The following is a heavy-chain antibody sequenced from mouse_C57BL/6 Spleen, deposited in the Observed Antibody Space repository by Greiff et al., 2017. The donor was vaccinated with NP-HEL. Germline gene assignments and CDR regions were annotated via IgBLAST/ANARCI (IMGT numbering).Heavy chain of an antibody. D-gene: IGHD1-1*02. J-gene: IGHJ4*01. Sequence: QVQLKESGAELMKPGASVKLSCKATGYTFTGYWIEWVKQRPGHGLEWIGEILPGSGSTTYNEKFKGKATFTADTSSNTAYMQLSSLTTEDSAIYYCASGILWAMDYWGQGTSVTVSS. CDR3: ASGILWAMDY. CDR1: GYTFTGYW. V-gene: IGHV1-9*01. CDR2: ILPGSGST.